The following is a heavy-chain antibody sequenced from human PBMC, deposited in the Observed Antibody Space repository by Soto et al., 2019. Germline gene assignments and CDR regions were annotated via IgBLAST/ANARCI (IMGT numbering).Heavy chain of an antibody. CDR3: ASSDYDILTGYHYYYGMDV. Sequence: SETLSLTCTVSGGSISSYYWSWIRQPPGKGLEWIGYIYYSGSTNYNPSLKSRVTISVDTSKNQFSLKLSSVTAADTAVYYCASSDYDILTGYHYYYGMDVWGQGTTVTVSS. J-gene: IGHJ6*02. D-gene: IGHD3-9*01. CDR2: IYYSGST. CDR1: GGSISSYY. V-gene: IGHV4-59*01.